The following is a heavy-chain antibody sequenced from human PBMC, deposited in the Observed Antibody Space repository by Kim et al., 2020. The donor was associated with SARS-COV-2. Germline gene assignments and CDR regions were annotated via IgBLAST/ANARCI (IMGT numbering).Heavy chain of an antibody. V-gene: IGHV4-59*01. Sequence: RVTISVDTSKNQFSLKLSSVTAADTAVYYCARLNVAAAGTWYYYYGMDVWGQGTTVTVSS. CDR3: ARLNVAAAGTWYYYYGMDV. J-gene: IGHJ6*02. D-gene: IGHD6-13*01.